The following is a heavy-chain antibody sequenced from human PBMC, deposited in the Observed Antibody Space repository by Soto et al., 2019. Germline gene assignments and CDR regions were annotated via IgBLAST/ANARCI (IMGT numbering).Heavy chain of an antibody. V-gene: IGHV3-48*02. CDR3: PREGWPILQSGMDI. D-gene: IGHD2-15*01. CDR2: ISSDNGTI. CDR1: GFTFGQYS. Sequence: EVQLVESGGGLIQRGGSLRLSCAVSGFTFGQYSMNWVRQAPGKGPEWVSYISSDNGTINYADSVKGRFIITSDNAKKSLYLQMHSLRNEDAALYYCPREGWPILQSGMDIWGHGTTVTVSS. J-gene: IGHJ6*02.